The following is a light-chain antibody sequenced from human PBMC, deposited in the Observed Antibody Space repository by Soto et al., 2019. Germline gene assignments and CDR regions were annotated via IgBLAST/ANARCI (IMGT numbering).Light chain of an antibody. CDR2: GAS. J-gene: IGKJ4*01. CDR1: QSVRNN. V-gene: IGKV3-15*01. CDR3: QQYNKWPLT. Sequence: EIVMTQSPATLSVSPGERATVPCRASQSVRNNLAWYQQKPGQAPSLLIYGASTRATGIPARFSGSGYETEFTLTISSLQSEDFAVYYCQQYNKWPLTFGGGTKVDIK.